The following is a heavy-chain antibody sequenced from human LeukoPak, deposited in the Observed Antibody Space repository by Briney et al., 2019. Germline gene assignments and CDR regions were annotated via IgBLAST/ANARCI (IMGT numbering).Heavy chain of an antibody. D-gene: IGHD5-12*01. J-gene: IGHJ4*02. CDR3: ARGDVDIVATDYYFDY. CDR2: ISSSSSYI. V-gene: IGHV3-21*01. Sequence: GGSLRLSCAASGFTFDDYGMSWVRQAPGKGLEWVSSISSSSSYIYYADSVKGRFTISRDNAKNSLYLQMNSLRAEDTAVYYCARGDVDIVATDYYFDYWGQGTLVTVSS. CDR1: GFTFDDYG.